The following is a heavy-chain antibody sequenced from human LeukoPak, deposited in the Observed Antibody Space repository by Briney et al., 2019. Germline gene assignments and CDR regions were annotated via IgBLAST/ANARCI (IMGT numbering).Heavy chain of an antibody. D-gene: IGHD1-26*01. CDR2: IYYSGST. Sequence: SETLSLTCTVSGGSISSYYWSWIRQPPGKGLEWIGYIYYSGSTNYNPSLESRVTISVDTSKNQFSLKLSSVTAADTAVYYCARVKNGSYYKWFDPWGQGTLVTVSS. CDR1: GGSISSYY. J-gene: IGHJ5*02. V-gene: IGHV4-59*01. CDR3: ARVKNGSYYKWFDP.